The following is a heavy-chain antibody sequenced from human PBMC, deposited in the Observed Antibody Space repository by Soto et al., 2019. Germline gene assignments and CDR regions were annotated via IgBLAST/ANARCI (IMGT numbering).Heavy chain of an antibody. J-gene: IGHJ6*02. D-gene: IGHD5-18*01. CDR1: GFTFSSYA. CDR3: ARGIIQLWYPMDV. V-gene: IGHV3-30-3*01. CDR2: ISYDGSNK. Sequence: QVQLVESGGGVVQPGRSLRLSCAASGFTFSSYAMHWVRQAPGKGLEWVAVISYDGSNKYYADSVKGRFTISRDNSKNTLYLQMNSLRAEDTAVDYCARGIIQLWYPMDVWGQGTTVTVSS.